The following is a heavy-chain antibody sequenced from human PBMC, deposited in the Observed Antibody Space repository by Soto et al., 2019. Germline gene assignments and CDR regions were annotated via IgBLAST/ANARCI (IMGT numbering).Heavy chain of an antibody. CDR3: ARRSNWFGP. CDR1: GYTFITYD. J-gene: IGHJ5*02. V-gene: IGHV1-8*01. CDR2: MNPSNGNA. Sequence: ASVKVSCKASGYTFITYDINWVRQATGQGLEWMGWMNPSNGNAGYAQKFQGRLTMTRNTSISTAYMELSSLRSDDTAVYFCARRSNWFGPWAPGTLVTVSS.